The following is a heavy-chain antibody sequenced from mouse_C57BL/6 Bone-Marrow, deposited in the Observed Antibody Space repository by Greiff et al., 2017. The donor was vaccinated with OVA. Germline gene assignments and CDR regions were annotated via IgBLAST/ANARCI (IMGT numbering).Heavy chain of an antibody. J-gene: IGHJ3*01. Sequence: EVKLEESGTVLARPGASVKMSCKTSGYTFTSYWMHWVKQRPGPGLEWIGAIYPGNSDTSYNQKFKGKAKLTAVTSASTAYMELSSLTNEDSAVYYCTRRDYGSRAWFAYWGQGTLVTVSA. D-gene: IGHD1-1*01. CDR2: IYPGNSDT. CDR3: TRRDYGSRAWFAY. V-gene: IGHV1-5*01. CDR1: GYTFTSYW.